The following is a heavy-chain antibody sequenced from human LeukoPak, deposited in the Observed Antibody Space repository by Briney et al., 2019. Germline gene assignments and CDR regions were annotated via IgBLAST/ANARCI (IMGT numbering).Heavy chain of an antibody. J-gene: IGHJ3*02. Sequence: GGSLRLSCGTSGFTFSSYAMSWVRQAPGKGLEWVSAISGSGGSTYYADSVKGRFTISRDNSKNTLYLQMNSLRAEDTAVYYCAKAMVRGVIIGAFDIWGQGTMVTVSS. CDR3: AKAMVRGVIIGAFDI. CDR2: ISGSGGST. CDR1: GFTFSSYA. D-gene: IGHD3-10*01. V-gene: IGHV3-23*01.